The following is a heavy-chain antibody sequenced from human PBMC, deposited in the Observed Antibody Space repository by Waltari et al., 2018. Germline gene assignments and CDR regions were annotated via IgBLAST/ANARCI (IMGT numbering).Heavy chain of an antibody. CDR1: GFTFSSYA. V-gene: IGHV3-23*01. Sequence: EVQLLESGGGLVQPGGSLRLSCAASGFTFSSYAMSWVRQAQGRGLGWVSAISGSGGSTYYADSVKGRFTISRDNSKNTLYLQMNSLRAEDTAVYYCAKGQPPVVTPFDYWGQGTLVTVSS. J-gene: IGHJ4*02. CDR2: ISGSGGST. D-gene: IGHD3-22*01. CDR3: AKGQPPVVTPFDY.